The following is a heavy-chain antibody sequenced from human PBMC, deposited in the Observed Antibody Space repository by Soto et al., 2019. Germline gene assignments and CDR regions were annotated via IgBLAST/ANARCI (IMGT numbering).Heavy chain of an antibody. CDR2: IHQDGNEK. CDR1: RFTFSTYW. CDR3: AGGNALDV. V-gene: IGHV3-7*01. J-gene: IGHJ6*02. Sequence: HPGGSLRPSCAASRFTFSTYWMTWVRLTPGKGLEWVANIHQDGNEKYYMDSVKGRFTISRDNAKNSLYLQMTSLRAEDTAVYYCAGGNALDVWGQGTTVTVSS.